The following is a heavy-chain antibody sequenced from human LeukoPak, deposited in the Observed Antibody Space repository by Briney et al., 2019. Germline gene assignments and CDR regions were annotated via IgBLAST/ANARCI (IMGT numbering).Heavy chain of an antibody. CDR2: IFYSGST. J-gene: IGHJ6*03. D-gene: IGHD3-10*01. V-gene: IGHV4-39*07. CDR3: ARGQSYPPYYYGSGSPRGVNYYYYMDV. CDR1: GGSISTSNYY. Sequence: SETLSLTCTVSGGSISTSNYYWGWIRQPPGKGLEWIGNIFYSGSTYYGPSLKSRLTISLDTSRNQFSLKLNSVTAADTAVYYCARGQSYPPYYYGSGSPRGVNYYYYMDVWGKGTTVTVSS.